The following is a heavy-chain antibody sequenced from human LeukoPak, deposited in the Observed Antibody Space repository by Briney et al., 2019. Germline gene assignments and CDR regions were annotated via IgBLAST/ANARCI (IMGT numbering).Heavy chain of an antibody. CDR3: AKRVGATNIDY. Sequence: GGSLRLSCVGSGFTFSDYGMHWVRQAPGKGLEWVAFIRYDGSDKYYADSVKGRFTISRDNSKDTLYLQMNSQRAEDTAVYYCAKRVGATNIDYWGQGTLATVSS. CDR1: GFTFSDYG. D-gene: IGHD1-26*01. CDR2: IRYDGSDK. J-gene: IGHJ4*02. V-gene: IGHV3-30*02.